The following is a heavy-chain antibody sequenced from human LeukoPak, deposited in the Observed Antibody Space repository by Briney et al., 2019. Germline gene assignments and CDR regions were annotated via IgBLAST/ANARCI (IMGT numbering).Heavy chain of an antibody. CDR1: GFSFSAYA. V-gene: IGHV3-23*01. J-gene: IGHJ3*02. CDR3: ARDPNRDYIGAFDM. CDR2: IRGSGVNK. D-gene: IGHD4-11*01. Sequence: QAGGSLRLSCTASGFSFSAYAMMWVRQAPGKGPGWVSAIRGSGVNKYYADPVKGRLTISRDNYKYTLFLQMNSLRAEDTAVYCCARDPNRDYIGAFDMWGPGTMVTVSS.